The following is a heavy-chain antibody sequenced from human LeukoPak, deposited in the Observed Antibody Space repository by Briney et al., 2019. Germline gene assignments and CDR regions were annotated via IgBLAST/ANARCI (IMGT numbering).Heavy chain of an antibody. V-gene: IGHV4-34*01. CDR2: INHSGST. CDR3: ARGQVGRAGTFRIWAYFDH. D-gene: IGHD6-19*01. Sequence: SETLSLTCAVYGGSFSGYYWSWIRQPPGKGLEWIGEINHSGSTSYNPSLKSRVTISVDTSKNQFSLKLSSVTAADTAVYYCARGQVGRAGTFRIWAYFDHWGQGTLVIVSS. CDR1: GGSFSGYY. J-gene: IGHJ4*02.